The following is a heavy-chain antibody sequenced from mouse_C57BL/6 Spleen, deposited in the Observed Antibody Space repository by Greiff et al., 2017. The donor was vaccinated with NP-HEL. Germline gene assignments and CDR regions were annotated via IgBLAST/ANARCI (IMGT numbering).Heavy chain of an antibody. Sequence: VQLQQSGPELVKPGASVKISCKASGYAFSSSWMNWVKQRPGKGLEWIGRIYPGDGDTNYNGKFKGKATLTADKSSSTAYMQLSSLTSEDSAVYFCARGGVRRDYYAMDYWGQGTSVTVSS. CDR3: ARGGVRRDYYAMDY. V-gene: IGHV1-82*01. J-gene: IGHJ4*01. CDR1: GYAFSSSW. D-gene: IGHD2-14*01. CDR2: IYPGDGDT.